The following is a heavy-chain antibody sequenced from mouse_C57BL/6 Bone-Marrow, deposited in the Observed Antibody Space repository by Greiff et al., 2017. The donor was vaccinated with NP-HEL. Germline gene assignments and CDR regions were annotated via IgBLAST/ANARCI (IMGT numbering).Heavy chain of an antibody. V-gene: IGHV2-2*01. Sequence: QVQLQQSGPGLVQPSQSLSITCTVSGFSLTSYGVHWVRQSPGKGLEWLGVIWSGGSTDYNAAFISRLSISKDNSTSQVFFKMNSLQADDTAIYDCARSTVVATHWYFDVWGTGTTVTVSS. CDR1: GFSLTSYG. CDR3: ARSTVVATHWYFDV. D-gene: IGHD1-1*01. CDR2: IWSGGST. J-gene: IGHJ1*03.